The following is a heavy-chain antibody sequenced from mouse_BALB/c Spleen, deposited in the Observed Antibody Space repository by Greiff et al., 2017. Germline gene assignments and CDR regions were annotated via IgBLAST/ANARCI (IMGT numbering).Heavy chain of an antibody. CDR2: INPYNDGT. J-gene: IGHJ1*01. CDR1: GFNIKDTY. V-gene: IGHV1-14*01. D-gene: IGHD2-14*01. Sequence: VQLQQSGAELVKPGASVKLSCTASGFNIKDTYMHWVKQKPGQGLEWIGYINPYNDGTKYNEKFKGKATLTSDKSSSTAYMELSSLTSEDSAVYYCARRGYYRYDWYFDVWGAGTTVTVSS. CDR3: ARRGYYRYDWYFDV.